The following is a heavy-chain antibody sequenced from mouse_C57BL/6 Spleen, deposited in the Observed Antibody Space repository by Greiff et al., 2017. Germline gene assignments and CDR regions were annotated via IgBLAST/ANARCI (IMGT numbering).Heavy chain of an antibody. D-gene: IGHD1-1*01. CDR2: IDPETGGT. CDR1: GYTFTDYE. J-gene: IGHJ2*01. V-gene: IGHV1-15*01. Sequence: QVQLQQSGAELVRPGASVTLSCKASGYTFTDYEMHWVKQTPVHGLEWIGAIDPETGGTAYNQKFKGKAILTADKSSSTAYMELRSLTSEDSAVYYCTNQYYGSSYGYWGQGTTLTVSS. CDR3: TNQYYGSSYGY.